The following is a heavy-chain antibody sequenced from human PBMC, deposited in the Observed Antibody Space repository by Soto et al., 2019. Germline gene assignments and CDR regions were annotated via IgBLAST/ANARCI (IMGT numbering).Heavy chain of an antibody. V-gene: IGHV3-48*01. J-gene: IGHJ4*02. CDR3: ARLPWGPSIVDY. CDR1: GFTFSSYS. CDR2: ISSSSTI. D-gene: IGHD6-6*01. Sequence: GGSLRLSCAASGFTFSSYSMNWVRQAPGKGLEWVSYISSSSTIYYADSVKGRFTISRDNAKNSLYLQMNSLRAEDTAVYYCARLPWGPSIVDYWGQGTLVTVSS.